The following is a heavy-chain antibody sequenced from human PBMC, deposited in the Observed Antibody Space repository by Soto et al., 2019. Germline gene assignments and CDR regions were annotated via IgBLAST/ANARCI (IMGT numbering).Heavy chain of an antibody. CDR3: ARGGSGSYLRSLEIWFDP. D-gene: IGHD3-10*01. CDR2: IYYSGST. Sequence: PSETLSLTCTVSGGSISSGGYYWSWIRQHPGKGLEWIGYIYYSGSTYYNPSLKSRVTISVDTSKNQFSLKLSSVTAADTAVYYCARGGSGSYLRSLEIWFDPWGQGTLVTVSS. CDR1: GGSISSGGYY. V-gene: IGHV4-31*03. J-gene: IGHJ5*02.